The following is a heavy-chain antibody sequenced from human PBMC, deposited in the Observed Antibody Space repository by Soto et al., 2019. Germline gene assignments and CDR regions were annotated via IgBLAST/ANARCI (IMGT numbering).Heavy chain of an antibody. D-gene: IGHD3-9*01. CDR3: AKSGGQFGTTGYYYFHY. Sequence: GGSLRRSCAASGFAFNDYCMTCVRQPPGKGLEWLSSITPNSGEKHYPDSLAGRFTISRDNSKNTVSLQVNNVRAADTAMYFCAKSGGQFGTTGYYYFHYWRKGDLVTVS. V-gene: IGHV3-23*01. CDR1: GFAFNDYC. CDR2: ITPNSGEK. J-gene: IGHJ4*02.